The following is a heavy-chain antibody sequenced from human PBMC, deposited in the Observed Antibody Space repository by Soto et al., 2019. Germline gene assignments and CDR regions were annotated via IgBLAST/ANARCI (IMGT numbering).Heavy chain of an antibody. CDR3: ARSIYSNYSC. V-gene: IGHV3-48*01. J-gene: IGHJ4*02. CDR1: GFTFSSYS. CDR2: ISSSSSTI. D-gene: IGHD4-4*01. Sequence: EVQLVESGGGLVQPGGSLRLSCAASGFTFSSYSMNWVRQAPGKGLEWVSYISSSSSTIYYADSVKGRFTISRDNSKNTLYLQMNSLRAEDTAVYYCARSIYSNYSCWGQGTLVTVSS.